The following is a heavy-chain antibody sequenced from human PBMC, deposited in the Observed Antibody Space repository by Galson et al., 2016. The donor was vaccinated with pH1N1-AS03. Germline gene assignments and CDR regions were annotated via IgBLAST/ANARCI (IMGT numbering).Heavy chain of an antibody. CDR2: IYPSDSDI. CDR3: ARLPVSATDPLYYFDL. V-gene: IGHV5-51*01. D-gene: IGHD2-15*01. CDR1: GYSFISYW. Sequence: QSGAEVKKPGESLKISCKGSGYSFISYWIGWVRQMPGKGLELLGIIYPSDSDIRYSPSFQGQITISVDQTITTAFLQWTTLKPSDTGMYYWARLPVSATDPLYYFDLWGQGTLVTVSS. J-gene: IGHJ4*02.